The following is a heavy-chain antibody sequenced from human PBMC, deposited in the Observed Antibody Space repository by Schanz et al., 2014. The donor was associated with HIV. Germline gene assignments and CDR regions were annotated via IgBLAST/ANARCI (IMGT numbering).Heavy chain of an antibody. Sequence: EVQMLESGGGSVQPGGSLRLSCAASGFTFSNFAMSWVRQAPGKGLEWVSSISGSGVSTFYAGSVKGRFTISRDDSSDTLYLQMNSLRPEDTAVYYCAKSHKHDSSDYYRFYYFGMDVWGQGTTVTVSS. CDR3: AKSHKHDSSDYYRFYYFGMDV. CDR2: ISGSGVST. CDR1: GFTFSNFA. D-gene: IGHD6-19*01. V-gene: IGHV3-23*01. J-gene: IGHJ6*02.